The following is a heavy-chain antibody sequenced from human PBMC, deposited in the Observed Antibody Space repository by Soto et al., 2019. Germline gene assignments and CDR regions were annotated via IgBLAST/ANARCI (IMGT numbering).Heavy chain of an antibody. D-gene: IGHD2-2*01. Sequence: ASVKVSCKASGYTFTSYGISWVRQAPGQGLEWMGWTSAYNGNTNYAQKLQGRVSITTDTSTITAYTEARSLISDDTAVLELARQYCNSTNCSWFDPCSQGTLVTVSS. CDR1: GYTFTSYG. CDR2: TSAYNGNT. V-gene: IGHV1-18*04. J-gene: IGHJ5*02. CDR3: ARQYCNSTNCSWFDP.